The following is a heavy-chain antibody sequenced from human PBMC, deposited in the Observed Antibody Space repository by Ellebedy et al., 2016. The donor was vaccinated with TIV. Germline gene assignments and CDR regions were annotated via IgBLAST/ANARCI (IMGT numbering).Heavy chain of an antibody. Sequence: MPGGSLRLSCTVSGGSISSYYWSWIRQSPGKGLEWIRYIDYSGSTNHNPSLRSRVSMSVDTSKNQFSLSLHSVTAADTAVYYCARDGVVATVWGQGTLVTVSS. V-gene: IGHV4-59*01. CDR1: GGSISSYY. D-gene: IGHD5-12*01. CDR2: IDYSGST. CDR3: ARDGVVATV. J-gene: IGHJ4*02.